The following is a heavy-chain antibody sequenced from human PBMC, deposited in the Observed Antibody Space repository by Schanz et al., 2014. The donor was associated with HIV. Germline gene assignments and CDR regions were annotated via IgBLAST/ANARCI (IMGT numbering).Heavy chain of an antibody. V-gene: IGHV3-30*03. Sequence: QVQLVESGGGVVQPGRSLILSCAASRFSFRGYGMHWVRQTPGKGLEWVAVISYDGSNKYYADSVKGRFTISRDNSKNTLYLQMSSLRAEDTAVYYCARDSGPGSYWGQGTLVTVSS. CDR3: ARDSGPGSY. D-gene: IGHD3-10*01. J-gene: IGHJ4*02. CDR1: RFSFRGYG. CDR2: ISYDGSNK.